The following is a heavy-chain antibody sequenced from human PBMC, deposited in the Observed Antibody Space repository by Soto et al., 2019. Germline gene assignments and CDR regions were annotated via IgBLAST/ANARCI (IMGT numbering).Heavy chain of an antibody. V-gene: IGHV3-66*01. CDR2: IYSGGST. J-gene: IGHJ3*02. Sequence: GGSLRLACAASGFTVSSNYMSWVRQAPGKGLEWVSVIYSGGSTYYADSVKGRFTISRDNSKNTLYLQMNSLRAEDTAVYYCARVRAYAFDIWGQGTMVTVSS. CDR3: ARVRAYAFDI. CDR1: GFTVSSNY.